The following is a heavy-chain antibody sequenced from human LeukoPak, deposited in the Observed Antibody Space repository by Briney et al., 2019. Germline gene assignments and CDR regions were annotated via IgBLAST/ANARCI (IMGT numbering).Heavy chain of an antibody. CDR1: GYIFTDYG. V-gene: IGHV1-18*04. J-gene: IGHJ4*02. CDR2: VSPNSGNT. CDR3: ARGRRTTIPKY. D-gene: IGHD5-24*01. Sequence: GASVKVSCKASGYIFTDYGVSWVRQAPGQGREGMGWVSPNSGNTNYPQKFQDRVTMTTDTSTTTAYMELKGLTADDTAVYYCARGRRTTIPKYWGQGTRVTVSS.